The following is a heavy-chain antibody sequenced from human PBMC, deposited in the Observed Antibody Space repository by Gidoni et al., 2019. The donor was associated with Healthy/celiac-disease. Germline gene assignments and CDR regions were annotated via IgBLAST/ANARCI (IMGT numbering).Heavy chain of an antibody. V-gene: IGHV3-23*01. J-gene: IGHJ4*02. Sequence: EVQLLESGGGLVQPGGSLRLSCAASGFTFSSYAMRWVRQAPGKGLEWVSDISGSGGSTYYSDSVKGRFTISRDNSKNTLYLQMNSLRAEDTAVYYCAKVDIVVVVAATDYWGQGTLVTVSS. CDR3: AKVDIVVVVAATDY. CDR2: ISGSGGST. CDR1: GFTFSSYA. D-gene: IGHD2-15*01.